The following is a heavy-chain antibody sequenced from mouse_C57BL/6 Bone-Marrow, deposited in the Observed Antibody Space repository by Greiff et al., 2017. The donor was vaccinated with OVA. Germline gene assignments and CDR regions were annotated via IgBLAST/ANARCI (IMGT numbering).Heavy chain of an antibody. CDR1: GFSLTSYG. CDR2: IWGGGST. V-gene: IGHV2-9*01. CDR3: ATLLWLRRGYYYAMDY. D-gene: IGHD2-2*01. Sequence: VKVVESGPGLVAPSQSLSITCTVSGFSLTSYGVDWVRQPPGKGLEWLGVIWGGGSTNYNSALMSRLSISKDNSKSQVFLKMNSLQTDDTAMYYCATLLWLRRGYYYAMDYWGQGTSVTVSS. J-gene: IGHJ4*01.